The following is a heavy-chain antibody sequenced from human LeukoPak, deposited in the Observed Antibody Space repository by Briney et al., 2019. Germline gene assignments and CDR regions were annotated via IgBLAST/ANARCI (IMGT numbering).Heavy chain of an antibody. CDR2: IYYSGST. D-gene: IGHD2-2*01. V-gene: IGHV4-59*11. CDR3: ARGPVVPAAMSSWFDP. Sequence: PSETLSLTCTVSGDSISSHYWSWIRQPPGKGLEWIGYIYYSGSTNYNPSLKGRVTISVDTSKKHFSLKLSSVTAADTAVYYCARGPVVPAAMSSWFDPWGQGTLVTVSS. J-gene: IGHJ5*02. CDR1: GDSISSHY.